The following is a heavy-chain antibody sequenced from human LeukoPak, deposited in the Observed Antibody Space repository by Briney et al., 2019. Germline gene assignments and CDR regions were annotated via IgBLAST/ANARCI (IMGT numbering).Heavy chain of an antibody. CDR2: IIPIFGIA. CDR3: ARDYYDSSGYWS. D-gene: IGHD3-22*01. V-gene: IGHV1-69*04. Sequence: SVKVSCKASGGTFSSYAISWVRQAPGQGLEWMGRIIPIFGIANYAQKFQGRVTITADKSTSTAYMELSSLRSEDTAVYYCARDYYDSSGYWSWGQGTLVTVSS. J-gene: IGHJ5*02. CDR1: GGTFSSYA.